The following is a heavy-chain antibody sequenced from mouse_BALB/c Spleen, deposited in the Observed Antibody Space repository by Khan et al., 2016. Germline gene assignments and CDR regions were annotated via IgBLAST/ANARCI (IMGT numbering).Heavy chain of an antibody. CDR3: GRHYGSSYFDY. J-gene: IGHJ2*01. V-gene: IGHV10-1*02. D-gene: IGHD1-1*01. CDR1: GFTFNTYA. Sequence: EVQLVESGGGLVQPKGSLKLSCAASGFTFNTYAMNWVRQAPGKGLEWVARIRSKSNNYATYYADSVKARFTISRDDSQSMLYLQMNNLKTEDTAMYYCGRHYGSSYFDYWGQGNTLTVSS. CDR2: IRSKSNNYAT.